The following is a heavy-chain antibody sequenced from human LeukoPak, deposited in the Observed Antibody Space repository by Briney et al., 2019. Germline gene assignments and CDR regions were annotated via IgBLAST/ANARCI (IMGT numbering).Heavy chain of an antibody. D-gene: IGHD3-22*01. Sequence: GGSLRLSCAASGFTFSSYAMHWVRQAPGKGLEWVAVISYDGSNKYYADSVKGRFTISRDNSKNTLYLQMNSLRAEDTAVYYCARDLTPNYDSSGYYYGSLQQDYYYGMDVWGQGTTVTVSS. CDR3: ARDLTPNYDSSGYYYGSLQQDYYYGMDV. CDR1: GFTFSSYA. J-gene: IGHJ6*02. V-gene: IGHV3-30-3*01. CDR2: ISYDGSNK.